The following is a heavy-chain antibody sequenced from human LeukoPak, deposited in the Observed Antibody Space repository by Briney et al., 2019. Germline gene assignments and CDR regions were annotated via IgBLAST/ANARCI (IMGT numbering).Heavy chain of an antibody. Sequence: PSETLSLTCTVSGGSISSSSFYWGWIRQPPGKGLEWIGSIYYSGSTYYNPSLKSRVTISVDTSENQFSLKLNSVTAADTAMYYCARHRGYTYGPDYWGQGALVTVSS. J-gene: IGHJ4*02. CDR1: GGSISSSSFY. CDR3: ARHRGYTYGPDY. D-gene: IGHD5-18*01. CDR2: IYYSGST. V-gene: IGHV4-39*01.